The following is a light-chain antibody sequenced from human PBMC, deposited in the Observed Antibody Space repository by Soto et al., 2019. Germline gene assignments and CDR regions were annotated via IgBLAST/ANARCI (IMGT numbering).Light chain of an antibody. CDR2: DAS. CDR1: QSISSW. V-gene: IGKV1-5*01. Sequence: DIQMTQSPCTVSASVGDRVTITCRASQSISSWLAWYQQKPGKAPKVLIYDASSLESGVPSRFSGSGSGTEFTLTISSLQPDDFATYYCQQYNSYSYTLGQGTKVDIK. J-gene: IGKJ2*01. CDR3: QQYNSYSYT.